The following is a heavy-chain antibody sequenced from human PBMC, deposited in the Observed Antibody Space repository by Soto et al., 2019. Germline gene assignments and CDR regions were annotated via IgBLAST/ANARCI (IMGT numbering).Heavy chain of an antibody. J-gene: IGHJ6*02. V-gene: IGHV4-59*07. CDR1: GVPITTFY. D-gene: IGHD3-10*01. CDR3: ARGQLLHYQYGLDV. CDR2: IYYGGST. Sequence: QVQLQESGPALVRASDSLSLMCSVSGVPITTFYWSWIRQAPGKGLDYIGYIYYGGSTHYNPALKSRVTISVDTANKEFSLKLRSVTAADTAAYYCARGQLLHYQYGLDVWGQGTTVIV.